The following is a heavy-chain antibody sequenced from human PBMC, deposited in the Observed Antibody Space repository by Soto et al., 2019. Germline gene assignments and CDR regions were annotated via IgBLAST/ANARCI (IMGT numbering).Heavy chain of an antibody. D-gene: IGHD3-3*01. V-gene: IGHV4-59*11. CDR1: GGYIISHY. CDR2: IYYSGST. J-gene: IGHJ6*02. CDR3: ARGSFTIFGVVQKYGMDV. Sequence: LSLTCTVSGGYIISHYWSWLRQPPGKGLEWIGYIYYSGSTNYNPSLKSRVTISVDTSKNQFSLKLSSVTAADTAVYYCARGSFTIFGVVQKYGMDVLGQGTTVT.